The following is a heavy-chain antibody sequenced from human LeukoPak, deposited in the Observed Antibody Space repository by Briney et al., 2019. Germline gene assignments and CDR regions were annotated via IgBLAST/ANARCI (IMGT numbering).Heavy chain of an antibody. CDR1: GFIFTKYW. CDR2: INQDGSEK. D-gene: IGHD5-24*01. Sequence: GGSLSLSCAASGFIFTKYWMSWVRQAPGKGLEWVANINQDGSEKYYVDSVRGRFTISRDNAKNSLYLQMNSLRAEDTAVYYCARAFADGYNSSPFDYWGQGTLVTVSS. CDR3: ARAFADGYNSSPFDY. J-gene: IGHJ4*02. V-gene: IGHV3-7*04.